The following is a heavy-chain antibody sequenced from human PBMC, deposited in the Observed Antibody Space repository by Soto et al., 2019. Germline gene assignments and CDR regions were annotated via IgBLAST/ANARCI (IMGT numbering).Heavy chain of an antibody. CDR1: GGSISSGGYS. Sequence: SETLSLTCAVSGGSISSGGYSWSWIRQPPGKGLEWIGYIYHSGSTYYNPSLKSRVTISVDRSKNQFSLKLSSVTAADTAVYYCARDGHCGNQFDYWGQGTLVTVSS. V-gene: IGHV4-30-2*01. D-gene: IGHD2-15*01. CDR3: ARDGHCGNQFDY. J-gene: IGHJ4*02. CDR2: IYHSGST.